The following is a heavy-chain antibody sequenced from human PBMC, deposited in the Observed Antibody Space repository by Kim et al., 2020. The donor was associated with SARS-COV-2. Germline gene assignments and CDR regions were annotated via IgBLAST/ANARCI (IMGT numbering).Heavy chain of an antibody. CDR3: ARERLDIVVVVAANWFDP. D-gene: IGHD2-15*01. V-gene: IGHV1-69*06. Sequence: SVKVSCKASGGTFSSYAISWVRQAPGQGLEWMGGIIPIFGTANYAQKFQGRVTITADKSTSTAYMELSSLRSEDTAVYYCARERLDIVVVVAANWFDPWGQGTLVTVSS. J-gene: IGHJ5*02. CDR1: GGTFSSYA. CDR2: IIPIFGTA.